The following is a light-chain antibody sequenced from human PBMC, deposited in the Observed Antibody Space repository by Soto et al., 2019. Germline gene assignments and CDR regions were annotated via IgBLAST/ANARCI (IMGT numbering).Light chain of an antibody. CDR3: HQYSKRPPCT. CDR2: EAS. CDR1: QSVSSN. J-gene: IGKJ1*01. V-gene: IGKV3-15*01. Sequence: EIVMTQSPATLSVSPGERATLSCRASQSVSSNLAWYQQKPGQAPRLLMHEASTRAPGIPARFSGSGSGTEFTLTDSSLQSEYCAVYEYHQYSKRPPCTFGQGTNVEI.